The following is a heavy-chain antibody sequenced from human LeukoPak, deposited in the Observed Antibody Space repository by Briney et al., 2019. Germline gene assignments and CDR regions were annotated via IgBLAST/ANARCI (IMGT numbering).Heavy chain of an antibody. V-gene: IGHV1-69*13. CDR1: GGTFSSYA. CDR3: ARVSGSGHHFDY. J-gene: IGHJ4*02. D-gene: IGHD2-15*01. Sequence: ASVKVSCKASGGTFSSYAISLVRQAPGQGLEWMGGIIPIFGTANYAQKFQGRVTITADESTSTAYMELSSLRSEGTAVYYCARVSGSGHHFDYWGQGTLVTVSS. CDR2: IIPIFGTA.